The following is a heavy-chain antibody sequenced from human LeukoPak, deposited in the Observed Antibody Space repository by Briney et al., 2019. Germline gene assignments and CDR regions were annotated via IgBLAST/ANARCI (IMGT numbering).Heavy chain of an antibody. CDR2: ISRSSSYI. J-gene: IGHJ6*03. CDR3: TTDNNYYYYYMDV. CDR1: GFTFSSYS. Sequence: PGGSLRLSCAASGFTFSSYSMNWVRQAPGKGLEWVSSISRSSSYIYYADSVKGRFTISRDNAKKSLYLQMNSLKTEDTAVYYCTTDNNYYYYYMDVWGKGTTVTISS. V-gene: IGHV3-21*01.